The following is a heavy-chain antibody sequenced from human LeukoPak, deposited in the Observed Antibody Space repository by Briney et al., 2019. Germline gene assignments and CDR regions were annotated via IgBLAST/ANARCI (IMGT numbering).Heavy chain of an antibody. Sequence: ASVKVSCKASGYTFTSYYMHWVRQAPGQGLEWMGIINPSGGSTSCAQKFQGRVTMTRDTSTSTVYMELSSLRSEDTAVYYCASLITGTTQDFDYWGQGTLVTVSS. J-gene: IGHJ4*02. V-gene: IGHV1-46*01. CDR1: GYTFTSYY. D-gene: IGHD1-7*01. CDR3: ASLITGTTQDFDY. CDR2: INPSGGST.